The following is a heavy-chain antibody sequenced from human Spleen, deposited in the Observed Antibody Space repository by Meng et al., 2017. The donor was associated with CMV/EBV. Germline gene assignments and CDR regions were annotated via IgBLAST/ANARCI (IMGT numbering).Heavy chain of an antibody. Sequence: GGSLRLSCAASGFTVSSNYMSWVRQAPGKGLEWVSVIYSGGSTYYADSVKGRFTISRDNSKNTLYLQMNSLRAEDTAVYYCARVVGDHLSYFDYWGQGTLVTVSS. CDR1: GFTVSSNY. CDR3: ARVVGDHLSYFDY. CDR2: IYSGGST. V-gene: IGHV3-53*01. D-gene: IGHD4-17*01. J-gene: IGHJ4*02.